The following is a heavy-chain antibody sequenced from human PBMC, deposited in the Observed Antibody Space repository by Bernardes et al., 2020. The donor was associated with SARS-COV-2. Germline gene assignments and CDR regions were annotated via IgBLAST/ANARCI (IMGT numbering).Heavy chain of an antibody. CDR3: ARGSRSGYYFDY. CDR1: GFTFSSYG. Sequence: GGSLRLSCAASGFTFSSYGMHWVRQAPGKGLEWVAVIWYDGSNKYYADSVKGRFTISRDNSKNTLYLQMNSLRAEDTAVYYCARGSRSGYYFDYWGQGTLVTVSS. V-gene: IGHV3-33*01. CDR2: IWYDGSNK. D-gene: IGHD3-3*01. J-gene: IGHJ4*02.